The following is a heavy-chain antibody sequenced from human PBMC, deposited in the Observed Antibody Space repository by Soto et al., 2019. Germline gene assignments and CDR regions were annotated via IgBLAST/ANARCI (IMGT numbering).Heavy chain of an antibody. Sequence: QVQLVQSGAEVKKPGSSVKVSCKASGGTFSSYAISWVRQAPGQGLEWMGGIIPIFGTANYAQKFQGRVXIXAGXSTSTAYMELSSLRSEDTAVYYCARGPDDLACMDVWGQGTTVTVSS. CDR1: GGTFSSYA. CDR2: IIPIFGTA. V-gene: IGHV1-69*12. J-gene: IGHJ6*02. D-gene: IGHD1-1*01. CDR3: ARGPDDLACMDV.